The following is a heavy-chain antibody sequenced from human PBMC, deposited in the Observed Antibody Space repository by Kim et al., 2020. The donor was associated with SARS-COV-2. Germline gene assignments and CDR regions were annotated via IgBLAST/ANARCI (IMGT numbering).Heavy chain of an antibody. CDR3: ARDRLGRGAASGFDY. J-gene: IGHJ4*02. D-gene: IGHD6-13*01. V-gene: IGHV6-1*01. Sequence: VSVKSRMTINPDTSKTQFSLQLNSVTPEDTSVYYCARDRLGRGAASGFDYWGQGTLVTVSS.